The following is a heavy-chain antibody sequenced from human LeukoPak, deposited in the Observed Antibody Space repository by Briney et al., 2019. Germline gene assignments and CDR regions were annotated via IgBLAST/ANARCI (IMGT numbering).Heavy chain of an antibody. V-gene: IGHV3-23*01. Sequence: GGSLRLSCAASRFTFSDYAMSWVRQAPGKGLEWVSSISGSGGSTNYADSVKGRFTISRDNSQNTLYLQMNSLRAEDTAIYYCAKARAGDITAAFNYWGQGTLVTVSS. CDR3: AKARAGDITAAFNY. CDR2: ISGSGGST. J-gene: IGHJ4*02. D-gene: IGHD6-13*01. CDR1: RFTFSDYA.